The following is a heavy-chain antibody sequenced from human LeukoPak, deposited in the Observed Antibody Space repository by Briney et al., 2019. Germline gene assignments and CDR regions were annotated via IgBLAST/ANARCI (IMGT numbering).Heavy chain of an antibody. V-gene: IGHV3-11*01. CDR1: GFTFSDYY. J-gene: IGHJ4*02. CDR3: AREGHTYGSDY. D-gene: IGHD3-10*01. Sequence: TGGSLRLSCTASGFTFSDYYMSWVRQAPGKGLEWLSYVSQSGNTIYYADSVKGRFTISRDNGKNSLYLQMYSLRAEDTGIYYCAREGHTYGSDYWGQGTLATVSS. CDR2: VSQSGNTI.